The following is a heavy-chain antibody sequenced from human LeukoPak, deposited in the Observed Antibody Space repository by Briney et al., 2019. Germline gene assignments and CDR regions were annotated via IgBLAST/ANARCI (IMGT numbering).Heavy chain of an antibody. J-gene: IGHJ4*02. CDR2: ITSSGADT. V-gene: IGHV3-64*04. D-gene: IGHD6-19*01. CDR3: ASLAVAAKTFGY. Sequence: GGSLRLSCSASGFSFSTYAVHWVRQAPGKGLENVSGITSSGADTYYADSVKGRFTISRDNAKNSLYLQMNSLRAEDTAVYYCASLAVAAKTFGYWGQGTLVTVSS. CDR1: GFSFSTYA.